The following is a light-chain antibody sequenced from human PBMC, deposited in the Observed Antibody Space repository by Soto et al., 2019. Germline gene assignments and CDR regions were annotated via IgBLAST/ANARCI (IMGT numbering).Light chain of an antibody. CDR1: QSVSSSY. Sequence: EIVLTQSPGTLSLSPGERATLSCRASQSVSSSYLAWYQQKPGQAHRLLIYGASSRATGIPDRFSGSGSGTDFTLTISRLEPEYFAVYYCQQYGSSPWTFGHGTKVEIK. CDR3: QQYGSSPWT. J-gene: IGKJ1*01. V-gene: IGKV3-20*01. CDR2: GAS.